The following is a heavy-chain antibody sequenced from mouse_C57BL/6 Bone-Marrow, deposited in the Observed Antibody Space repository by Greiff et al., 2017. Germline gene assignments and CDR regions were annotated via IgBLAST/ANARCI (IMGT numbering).Heavy chain of an antibody. CDR2: INPNNGGT. D-gene: IGHD2-4*01. V-gene: IGHV1-26*01. J-gene: IGHJ3*01. CDR3: ARGRLRRN. Sequence: EVQLQQSGPELVKPGASVKISCKASGYTFTDYYMTWVKQSHGQSLEWIGDINPNNGGTSYNQKFKGKATLTVDKSSSTAYMELRSLTSEDSAVYYCARGRLRRNWGQGTLVTVSA. CDR1: GYTFTDYY.